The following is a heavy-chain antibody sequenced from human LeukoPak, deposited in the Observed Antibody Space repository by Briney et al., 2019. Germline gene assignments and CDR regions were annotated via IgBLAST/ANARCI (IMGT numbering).Heavy chain of an antibody. V-gene: IGHV4-30-4*01. CDR1: GGSISSGDYY. CDR2: TYYSGST. D-gene: IGHD3-22*01. Sequence: SETLFLTCTVSGGSISSGDYYWSWIRQPPGKGLEGIGYTYYSGSTYYNPSLKSRVTISGDTSKNQFSLKLTSVTAADTAVYYCARPYYYDSRIDPWGQGTLVTVSS. CDR3: ARPYYYDSRIDP. J-gene: IGHJ5*02.